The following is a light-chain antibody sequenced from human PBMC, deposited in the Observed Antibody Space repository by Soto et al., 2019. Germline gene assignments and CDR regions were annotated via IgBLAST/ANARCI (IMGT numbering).Light chain of an antibody. V-gene: IGLV1-47*01. Sequence: QSVLTQPPSASGSPGQRVTISCSGSGSNIGSNYVFWYQHVPGAAPKLLIYKTNQRPSGVPDRFSGSKSDTSASLAISGLRSEDEADYYCAARDDSLSGHAFGIGTKV. J-gene: IGLJ1*01. CDR2: KTN. CDR1: GSNIGSNY. CDR3: AARDDSLSGHA.